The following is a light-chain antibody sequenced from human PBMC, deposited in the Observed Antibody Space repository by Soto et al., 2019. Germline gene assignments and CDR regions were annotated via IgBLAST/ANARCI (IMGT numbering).Light chain of an antibody. CDR1: QSVSNN. J-gene: IGKJ1*01. V-gene: IGKV3-15*01. CDR3: QQYNNWPQT. Sequence: EIVLTQSPGTLSLSPGETATLSCRASQSVSNNYLAWYQQKPGQAPRLLVYGASTRATGIPARFSGSGSGTEFTLPISSLQSEDFAVYYCQQYNNWPQTFGQGTKV. CDR2: GAS.